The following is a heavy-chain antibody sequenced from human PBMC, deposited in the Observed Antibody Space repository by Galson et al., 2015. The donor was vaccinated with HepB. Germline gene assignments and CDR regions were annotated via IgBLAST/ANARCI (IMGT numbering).Heavy chain of an antibody. CDR2: ISGSGGST. D-gene: IGHD1-26*01. CDR1: GFTFSSYA. V-gene: IGHV3-23*01. J-gene: IGHJ6*02. CDR3: AKDQGGSLHYYYYGMDV. Sequence: SLRLSCAASGFTFSSYAMSWVRQAPGKGLEWVSAISGSGGSTYYADSVKGRFTISRDNSKNTLYLQMNSLRAEDTAVYYCAKDQGGSLHYYYYGMDVWGQGTTVTVSS.